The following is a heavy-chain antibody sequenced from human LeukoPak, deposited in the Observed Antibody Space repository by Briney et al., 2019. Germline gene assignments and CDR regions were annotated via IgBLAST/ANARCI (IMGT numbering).Heavy chain of an antibody. CDR2: INQDGHAQ. D-gene: IGHD3-10*01. J-gene: IGHJ5*02. CDR3: ARNSYGSGSHDH. CDR1: GFPPCSYW. Sequence: GSLELSWGAPGFPPCSYWVTWVPQAPGKGLEGVANINQDGHAQYYVQSVRGRFTISRDNAKSSLYLQMNSLSVEDTGVYYCARNSYGSGSHDHWGQGTLVTVSS. V-gene: IGHV3-7*01.